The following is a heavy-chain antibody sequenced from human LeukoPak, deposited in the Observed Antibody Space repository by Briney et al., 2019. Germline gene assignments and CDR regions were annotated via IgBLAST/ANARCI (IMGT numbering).Heavy chain of an antibody. V-gene: IGHV1-18*01. CDR1: GYTFTSYG. CDR2: MSAYNGNT. Sequence: ASVKVSCXASGYTFTSYGISWVRQAPGQGLEWMGWMSAYNGNTDYAQKLQGRVTMTTDTSTSTAYMELRSLRSDDTAVYYCAREVRDYDFWSGYYSDYWGQGTLVTVSS. CDR3: AREVRDYDFWSGYYSDY. J-gene: IGHJ4*02. D-gene: IGHD3-3*01.